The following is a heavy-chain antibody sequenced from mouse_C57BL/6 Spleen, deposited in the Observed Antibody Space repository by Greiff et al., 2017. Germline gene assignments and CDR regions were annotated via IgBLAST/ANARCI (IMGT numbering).Heavy chain of an antibody. Sequence: HVQLQQSGPELVKPGASVKISCKASGYAFSSSWMNWVKQRPGKGLEWIGRIYPGDGDTNYNGKFKGKATLTADKSSSTAYMQLSSLTSEDSAVYFCARETVYFDYWGQGTTLTVSS. CDR3: ARETVYFDY. CDR1: GYAFSSSW. D-gene: IGHD4-1*01. V-gene: IGHV1-82*01. CDR2: IYPGDGDT. J-gene: IGHJ2*01.